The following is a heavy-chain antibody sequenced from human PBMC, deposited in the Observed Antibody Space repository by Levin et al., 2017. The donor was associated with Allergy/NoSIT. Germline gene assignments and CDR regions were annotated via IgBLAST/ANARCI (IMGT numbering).Heavy chain of an antibody. CDR2: IIPIFGTA. V-gene: IGHV1-69*06. Sequence: SVKVSCKASGGTFSSYAISWVRQAPGQGLEWMGGIIPIFGTANYAQKFQGRVTITADKSTSTAYMELSSLRSEDTAVYFCASRPLNVVVVAATPGAEYFQHWGQGTLVTVSS. CDR1: GGTFSSYA. J-gene: IGHJ1*01. D-gene: IGHD2-15*01. CDR3: ASRPLNVVVVAATPGAEYFQH.